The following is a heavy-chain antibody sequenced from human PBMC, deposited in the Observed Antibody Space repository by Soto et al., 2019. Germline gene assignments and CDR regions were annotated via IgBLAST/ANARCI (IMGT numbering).Heavy chain of an antibody. CDR2: INHSGST. V-gene: IGHV4-34*01. CDR3: ARGGITGTPFDY. D-gene: IGHD1-20*01. CDR1: GGSFSGYY. J-gene: IGHJ4*02. Sequence: SETLSLTCAVYGGSFSGYYWSWIRQPPGKGLEWIGEINHSGSTNYNPSLKSRVTISVDTSKNQFSLKLSSVTAADTAVYYCARGGITGTPFDYWGQGTLVTVSS.